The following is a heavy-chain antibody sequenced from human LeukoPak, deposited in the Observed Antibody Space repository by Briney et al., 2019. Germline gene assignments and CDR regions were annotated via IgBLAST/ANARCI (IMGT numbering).Heavy chain of an antibody. D-gene: IGHD2-8*01. CDR1: AFTFSTYE. J-gene: IGHJ4*02. V-gene: IGHV3-48*03. CDR2: ICRCRSTI. Sequence: PGGSLTLSCAASAFTFSTYEMNWVRQAPAKGVERVSYICRCRSTIYYAHSEKDRFPIYRDNAKKKLYLQTKSSGADDVAVYFCATVPQDGNGLDFEYWGQGTLVTVSS. CDR3: ATVPQDGNGLDFEY.